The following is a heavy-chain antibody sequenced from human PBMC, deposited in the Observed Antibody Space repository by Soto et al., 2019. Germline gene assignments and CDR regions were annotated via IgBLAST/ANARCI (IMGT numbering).Heavy chain of an antibody. CDR1: GGSISSYY. J-gene: IGHJ4*02. V-gene: IGHV4-59*01. CDR2: IYYSGST. CDR3: ARVRRGRGFLEWFFDY. Sequence: SETLSLTCTVSGGSISSYYWSWIRQPPGKGLEWIGYIYYSGSTNYNPSLKSRVTISVDTSKNQFSLKLSSVTAADTAVYYCARVRRGRGFLEWFFDYWGQGTLVTVSS. D-gene: IGHD3-3*01.